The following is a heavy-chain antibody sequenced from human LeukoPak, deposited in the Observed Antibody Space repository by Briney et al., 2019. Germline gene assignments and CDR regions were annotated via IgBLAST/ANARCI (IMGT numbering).Heavy chain of an antibody. Sequence: GRSLRLSCAASGFTFSSYGMHWVRQAPGKGLEWVAVISYDGSNKYYADSVKGRFIISRDNSKNTLYLQMNSLRAEDTAVYYCARDPNYYGSGSYLGMDVWGQGTTVTVSS. CDR3: ARDPNYYGSGSYLGMDV. CDR2: ISYDGSNK. V-gene: IGHV3-30*19. CDR1: GFTFSSYG. J-gene: IGHJ6*02. D-gene: IGHD3-10*01.